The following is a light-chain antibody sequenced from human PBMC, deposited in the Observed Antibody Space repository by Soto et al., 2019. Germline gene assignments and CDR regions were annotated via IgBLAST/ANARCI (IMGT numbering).Light chain of an antibody. J-gene: IGLJ1*01. CDR3: GADHGSGSNCVYV. CDR1: SGYSNYK. V-gene: IGLV9-49*01. CDR2: VGTGGIVG. Sequence: QLVLTQPPYASASLGASVTLTCTLSSGYSNYKVDWYQQRPGKGPRFVMRVGTGGIVGSKGDGIPDRFSVLGSGLNRYLTIKNIQEEDESDYHCGADHGSGSNCVYVFGTGTKVTVL.